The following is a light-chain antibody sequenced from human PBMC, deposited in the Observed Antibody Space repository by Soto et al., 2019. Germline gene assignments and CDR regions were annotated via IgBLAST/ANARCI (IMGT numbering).Light chain of an antibody. J-gene: IGLJ3*02. Sequence: QSVLTQPRSVSGSPGQSVTISCTGTSSDVDGYNYVSWYQQHPGKAPKLMIYDVSKRPSGVPDRFSGSKSGNTASLTISGLQAEDEADYYCCSYAGSYTWVFGGGTQLTVL. CDR3: CSYAGSYTWV. CDR2: DVS. V-gene: IGLV2-11*01. CDR1: SSDVDGYNY.